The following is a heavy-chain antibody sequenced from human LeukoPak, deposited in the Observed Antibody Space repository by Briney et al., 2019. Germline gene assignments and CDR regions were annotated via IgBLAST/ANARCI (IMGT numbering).Heavy chain of an antibody. Sequence: PGGSLRLSCAASGFTFSSYWMSWVRQAPGKGLEWVANIKQDGSEKYYVDSVKGRFTISRDNAKNSLYLQMNSLRAEDTAVYYCAKDRGPLWFGPLDVWGKGTTVTVSS. CDR3: AKDRGPLWFGPLDV. J-gene: IGHJ6*04. CDR1: GFTFSSYW. V-gene: IGHV3-7*01. D-gene: IGHD3-10*01. CDR2: IKQDGSEK.